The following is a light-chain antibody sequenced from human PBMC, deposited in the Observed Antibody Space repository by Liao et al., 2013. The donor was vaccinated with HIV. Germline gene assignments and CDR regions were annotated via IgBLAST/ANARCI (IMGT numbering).Light chain of an antibody. CDR3: QSADSSGTSLTWV. V-gene: IGLV3-25*03. CDR2: KDS. J-gene: IGLJ3*02. Sequence: SYELTQPPSVSVSPGQTASITCSGDKLGDKYACWYQQKPGQAPVLVIYKDSERPSGFPERFSGSSSGTTVTLTISGVQAEDEADYYCQSADSSGTSLTWVFGGGTKLTVL. CDR1: KLGDKY.